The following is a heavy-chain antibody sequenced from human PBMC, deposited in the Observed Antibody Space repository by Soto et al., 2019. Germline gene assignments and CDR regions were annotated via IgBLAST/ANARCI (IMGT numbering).Heavy chain of an antibody. CDR2: IFYTGIT. D-gene: IGHD5-12*01. CDR1: GDSITSSY. Sequence: QVQLQQSGPGLMKPSETLSLTYTVSGDSITSSYWSWFRQPPGKGLEYIGFIFYTGITSYNPSLKSRATISMNTSKNQFFLSLTSVTAADTAVYYCAKGAGRDGYNTARGQGTLVTVS. CDR3: AKGAGRDGYNTA. J-gene: IGHJ4*02. V-gene: IGHV4-59*01.